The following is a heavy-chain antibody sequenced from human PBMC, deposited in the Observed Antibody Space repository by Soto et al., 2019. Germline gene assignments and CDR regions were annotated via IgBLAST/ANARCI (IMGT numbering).Heavy chain of an antibody. Sequence: GASVKVSCKASGYTFTGYYMHWVRQAPGQGLEWMGWINPNSGGTNYAQKFQGRVTMTRDTSISTAYMELSRLRSDDTAVYYCARVYYDYVWGSLSAFDIWGQGTMVTVSS. CDR2: INPNSGGT. J-gene: IGHJ3*02. V-gene: IGHV1-2*02. CDR1: GYTFTGYY. D-gene: IGHD3-16*01. CDR3: ARVYYDYVWGSLSAFDI.